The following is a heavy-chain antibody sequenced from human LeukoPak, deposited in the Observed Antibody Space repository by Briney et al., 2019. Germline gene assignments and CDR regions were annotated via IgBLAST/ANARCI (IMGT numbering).Heavy chain of an antibody. CDR3: ARGRPPDYSSGWYLFDP. CDR2: IDPPGST. Sequence: PSETLSLTCGVYGGSFSGYYWSWIRQSPGKGLEWIGEIDPPGSTNYHPSLKSRVTISVDASKNQFSLKLNSVTAADTAVYYCARGRPPDYSSGWYLFDPWGQGTLVTVSS. D-gene: IGHD6-19*01. CDR1: GGSFSGYY. V-gene: IGHV4-34*01. J-gene: IGHJ5*02.